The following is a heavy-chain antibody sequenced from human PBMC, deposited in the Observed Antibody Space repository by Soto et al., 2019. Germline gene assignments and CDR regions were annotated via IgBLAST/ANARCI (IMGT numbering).Heavy chain of an antibody. CDR1: GGSVSTGAYF. J-gene: IGHJ5*02. CDR2: ISDIGSTS. CDR3: ARMLRPRIAKGLEHTFFDP. Sequence: KPSETLSLTCTVSGGSVSTGAYFWSWIRQSPGKGLEWIAYISDIGSTSYYNPSLKSRLSISVDTSKNQFSLNLNSVTAADTAVYYCARMLRPRIAKGLEHTFFDPWGRGTLVTVSS. D-gene: IGHD1-1*01. V-gene: IGHV4-30-4*08.